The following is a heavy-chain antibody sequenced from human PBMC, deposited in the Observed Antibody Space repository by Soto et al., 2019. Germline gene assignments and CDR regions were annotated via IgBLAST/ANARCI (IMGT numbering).Heavy chain of an antibody. CDR2: VSSTGST. CDR3: ARFSPPRKSYDSNPGWFDP. D-gene: IGHD3-22*01. V-gene: IGHV4-59*01. Sequence: SETLSLTCTGSGGSLNSYHWTWVRQSTGKGLEWIGYVSSTGSTNYNPSLKSRLTMSLDTSTNEVSLSLTSVTAADAAVYFCARFSPPRKSYDSNPGWFDPWGQGIMVTVSS. J-gene: IGHJ5*02. CDR1: GGSLNSYH.